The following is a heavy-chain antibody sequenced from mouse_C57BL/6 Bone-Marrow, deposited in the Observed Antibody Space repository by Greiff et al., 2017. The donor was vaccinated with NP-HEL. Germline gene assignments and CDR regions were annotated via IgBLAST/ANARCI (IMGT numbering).Heavy chain of an antibody. CDR3: ARWHYGSSLYYAMDY. CDR1: GFTFTDYY. CDR2: VYPYNGGT. V-gene: IGHV1-36*01. D-gene: IGHD1-1*01. J-gene: IGHJ4*01. Sequence: EVQLQQSGPVLVKPGPSVKISCKASGFTFTDYYMHRVKQSHGKSLEWIGLVYPYNGGTSYNQKFKGKATLTVDTSSSTAYMELNSLTSEDSAVYYCARWHYGSSLYYAMDYWGQGTSVTVSS.